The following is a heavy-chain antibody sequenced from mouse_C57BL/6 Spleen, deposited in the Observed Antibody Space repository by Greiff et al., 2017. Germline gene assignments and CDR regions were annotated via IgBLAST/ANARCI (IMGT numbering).Heavy chain of an antibody. Sequence: VQLQQSGAELVRPGASVTLSCKASGYTFTDYEMHWVKQTPVHGLEWIGAIDPETGGTAYNQKFKGKAILTADKSSSTAYMELRSLTSEDSAVYYCTSSNFYWYFDVWGTGTTVTVSS. V-gene: IGHV1-15*01. J-gene: IGHJ1*03. CDR3: TSSNFYWYFDV. CDR2: IDPETGGT. CDR1: GYTFTDYE. D-gene: IGHD4-1*02.